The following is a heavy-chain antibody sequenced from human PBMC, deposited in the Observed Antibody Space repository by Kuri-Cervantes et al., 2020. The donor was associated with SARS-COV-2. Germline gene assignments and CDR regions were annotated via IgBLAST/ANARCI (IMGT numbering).Heavy chain of an antibody. V-gene: IGHV3-23*01. J-gene: IGHJ5*02. CDR2: IRCSGDDT. D-gene: IGHD5-12*01. CDR1: GLSFSNYA. Sequence: GESPKISRAASGLSFSNYAMSWIRQAPGKGLEWVSSIRCSGDDTHYADSVKGRFTISRDNSKNTLYLQMNSLRAEDTAVYYCAKGGSILPTINRWASSWGQGTLVTVSS. CDR3: AKGGSILPTINRWASS.